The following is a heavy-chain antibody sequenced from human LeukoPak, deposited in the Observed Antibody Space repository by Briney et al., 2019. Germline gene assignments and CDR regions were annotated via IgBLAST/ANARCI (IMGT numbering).Heavy chain of an antibody. J-gene: IGHJ6*03. CDR1: GYTFTSYY. V-gene: IGHV1-2*02. CDR2: INPNSGGT. D-gene: IGHD3-10*01. Sequence: ASVKVSCKASGYTFTSYYMHWVRQAPGQGLEWMGWINPNSGGTNYAQKFQGRVTMTRDTSISTAYMELSRLRSDDTAVYYCATLYTGDYYYYMDVWGKGTTVTVSS. CDR3: ATLYTGDYYYYMDV.